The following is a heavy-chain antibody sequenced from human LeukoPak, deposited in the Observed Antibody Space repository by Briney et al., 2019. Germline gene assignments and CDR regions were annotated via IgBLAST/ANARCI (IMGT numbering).Heavy chain of an antibody. CDR3: ARGVAGVYFYYYMDV. D-gene: IGHD1-14*01. V-gene: IGHV1-46*01. CDR2: INPSGGYT. Sequence: ASVKVSCKASGYTFTNYYIHWVRQAPGQGIEWMGIINPSGGYTSYAQKFQGTVTMTRDTSISTAYMELSSLRSDDTAVYYCARGVAGVYFYYYMDVWGKGTTVTVSS. CDR1: GYTFTNYY. J-gene: IGHJ6*03.